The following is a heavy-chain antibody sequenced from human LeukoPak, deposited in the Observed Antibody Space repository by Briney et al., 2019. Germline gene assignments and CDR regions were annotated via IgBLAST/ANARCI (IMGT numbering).Heavy chain of an antibody. Sequence: PGGSLRLSCAASGFTFSSYDMHWVRQAPGKGLQWVAVISYDGTNKYYADDSVNGRFTISRDNSRDTLYLQMNSLSAEGTDVYYCAKERNYYGSGSSTDFDFWGQGTLVTVSP. D-gene: IGHD3-10*01. CDR2: ISYDGTNK. V-gene: IGHV3-30*18. J-gene: IGHJ4*02. CDR3: AKERNYYGSGSSTDFDF. CDR1: GFTFSSYD.